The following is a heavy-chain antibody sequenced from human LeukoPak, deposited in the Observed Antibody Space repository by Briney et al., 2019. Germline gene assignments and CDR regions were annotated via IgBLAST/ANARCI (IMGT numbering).Heavy chain of an antibody. V-gene: IGHV1-69*05. CDR1: GGTFSSYA. CDR3: ARGYSNVGYYYYMDV. D-gene: IGHD4-11*01. Sequence: ASVKVSCKASGGTFSSYAISWVRQAPGQGLGWMGRIIPIFGTANYAQKFQGRVTITTDESTSTAYMELSSLRSEDTAVYYCARGYSNVGYYYYMDVWGKGTTVTVSS. J-gene: IGHJ6*03. CDR2: IIPIFGTA.